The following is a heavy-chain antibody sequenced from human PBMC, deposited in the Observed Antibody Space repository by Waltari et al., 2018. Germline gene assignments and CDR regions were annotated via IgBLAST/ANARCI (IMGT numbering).Heavy chain of an antibody. Sequence: QVQLVQSGAEVKKPGSSVKVSCKASGGTFSSYAISLVRPAPGPGLEWMGGIIPIFGTANYAQKFQGRVTITADESTSTAYMELSSLRSEDTAVYYCAREGLGGGDPDDYYYGMDVWGQGTTVTVSS. CDR2: IIPIFGTA. V-gene: IGHV1-69*01. J-gene: IGHJ6*02. CDR3: AREGLGGGDPDDYYYGMDV. CDR1: GGTFSSYA. D-gene: IGHD2-21*02.